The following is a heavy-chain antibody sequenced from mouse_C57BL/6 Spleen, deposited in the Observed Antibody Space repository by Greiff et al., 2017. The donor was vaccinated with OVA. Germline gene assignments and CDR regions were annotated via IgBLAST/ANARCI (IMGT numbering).Heavy chain of an antibody. J-gene: IGHJ2*01. D-gene: IGHD1-1*01. CDR2: ISDGGSYT. CDR3: ARDSFFDY. V-gene: IGHV5-4*01. Sequence: EVKVEESGGGLVKPGGSLKLSCAASGFTFSSYAMSWVRQTPEKRLEWVATISDGGSYTYYPDNVKGRFTISRDNAKNNLYLQMSHLKSEDTTMYYCARDSFFDYWGQGTTLTVSS. CDR1: GFTFSSYA.